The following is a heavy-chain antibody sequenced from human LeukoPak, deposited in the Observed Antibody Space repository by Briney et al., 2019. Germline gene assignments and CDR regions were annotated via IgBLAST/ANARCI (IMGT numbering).Heavy chain of an antibody. CDR3: VYGDFVRTVNYFDY. CDR1: GFSVSSSY. CDR2: IYSGGNT. V-gene: IGHV3-66*01. Sequence: GGSLRLSCAASGFSVSSSYMSWVRQAPGKGLEWVSVIYSGGNTYYAVFVKGRFTISRDNFKNSLFLQMTSLRAEDTALYYCVYGDFVRTVNYFDYWGQGTLVTVSS. J-gene: IGHJ4*02. D-gene: IGHD4-17*01.